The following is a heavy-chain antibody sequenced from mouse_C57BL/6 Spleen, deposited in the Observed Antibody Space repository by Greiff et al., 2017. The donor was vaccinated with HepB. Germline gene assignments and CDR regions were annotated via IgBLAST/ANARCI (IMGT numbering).Heavy chain of an antibody. J-gene: IGHJ2*01. V-gene: IGHV3-6*01. D-gene: IGHD1-1*01. CDR1: GYSITSGYY. CDR3: ARDTTVGFGY. Sequence: EVQLQESGPGLVKPSQSLSLTCSVTGYSITSGYYWNWIRQFPGNKLEWMGYISYDGSNNYNPSLKNRISITRDTSKNQFFLKLNSVTTEDTATYYCARDTTVGFGYWGQGTTLTVSS. CDR2: ISYDGSN.